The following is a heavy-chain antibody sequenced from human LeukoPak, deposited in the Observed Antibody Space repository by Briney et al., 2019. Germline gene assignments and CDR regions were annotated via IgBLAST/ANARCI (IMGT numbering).Heavy chain of an antibody. J-gene: IGHJ6*03. D-gene: IGHD3-3*01. Sequence: TPSETLSLTCTASGGSINSGGYYWSWIRQPPGKGLEWIGYIYYSGSTYYNPSLKSRVTISIDTSKNQFSLKLSSATAADTAVYYCARDGSATIFGDYYYYMDVWGEGTTVTVSS. CDR2: IYYSGST. V-gene: IGHV4-31*03. CDR3: ARDGSATIFGDYYYYMDV. CDR1: GGSINSGGYY.